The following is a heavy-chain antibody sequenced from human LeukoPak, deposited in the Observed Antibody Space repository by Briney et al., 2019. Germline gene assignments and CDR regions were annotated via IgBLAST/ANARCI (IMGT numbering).Heavy chain of an antibody. CDR2: IKQDGSEK. CDR3: LRDLNWSLDQ. CDR1: GFTFSSYW. D-gene: IGHD1-20*01. V-gene: IGHV3-7*01. J-gene: IGHJ4*02. Sequence: GGSLRLSCAASGFTFSSYWMSWVRQAPGKGLEWVANIKQDGSEKYYVDSVKGRFTVARDNAKNSLYLQMNSLRAEDTAVYYCLRDLNWSLDQWGQGTLVTVPS.